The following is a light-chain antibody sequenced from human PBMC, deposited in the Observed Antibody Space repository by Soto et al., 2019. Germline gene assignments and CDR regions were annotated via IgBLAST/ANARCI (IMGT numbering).Light chain of an antibody. CDR1: SNDIGGHNF. V-gene: IGLV2-14*01. CDR3: SSYTTSSYVV. J-gene: IGLJ2*01. CDR2: EVS. Sequence: QSALTQPAAVSGSPGPSITISCSGTSNDIGGHNFVSWYQHHPGKAPKLLIYEVSYRASGVSNRFTGSKSANTASLTISGLQAEDEADYSCSSYTTSSYVVFGGGTKVTVL.